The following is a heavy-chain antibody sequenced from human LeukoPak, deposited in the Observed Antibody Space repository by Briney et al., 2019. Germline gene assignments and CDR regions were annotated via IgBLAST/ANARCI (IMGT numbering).Heavy chain of an antibody. Sequence: SETLSLTCTVSGGSTSSYYWSWIRQPPGKGLEWIGYIYYSGSTNYNPSLKSRVTISVDTSKNQFSLKLSSVTAADTAVYYCARGSFIYYYYYGMDVWGQGTTVTVSS. CDR3: ARGSFIYYYYYGMDV. CDR2: IYYSGST. CDR1: GGSTSSYY. D-gene: IGHD2-15*01. J-gene: IGHJ6*02. V-gene: IGHV4-59*01.